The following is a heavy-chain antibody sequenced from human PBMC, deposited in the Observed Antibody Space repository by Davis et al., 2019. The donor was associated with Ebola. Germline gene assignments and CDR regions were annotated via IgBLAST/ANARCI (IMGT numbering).Heavy chain of an antibody. V-gene: IGHV3-33*01. CDR3: ARDLYRTGSFDY. Sequence: GGSLRLSCAASGFTFSSYGMHWVRQAPGKGLEWVAVIWYDGSNKYYADSVKGRFTISRDNSKNTLYLQMSSLRAEDTAVYYCARDLYRTGSFDYWGQGTLVTVSS. CDR2: IWYDGSNK. CDR1: GFTFSSYG. J-gene: IGHJ4*02. D-gene: IGHD1-14*01.